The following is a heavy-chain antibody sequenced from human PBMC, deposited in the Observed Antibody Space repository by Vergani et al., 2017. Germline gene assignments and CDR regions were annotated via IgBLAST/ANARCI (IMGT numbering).Heavy chain of an antibody. CDR2: ISSSGSTI. CDR3: ARQRSNYYGMDV. J-gene: IGHJ6*02. V-gene: IGHV3-48*03. D-gene: IGHD6-25*01. Sequence: EVQLVESGGGLVQPGGSLRLSCAASGFTFSSYEMNWVRQAPGKGLEWVSYISSSGSTIYYADSVKGRFTISRDNAKNSLYLQMNSLRAEDTAVYYCARQRSNYYGMDVWGQGTTVTVSS. CDR1: GFTFSSYE.